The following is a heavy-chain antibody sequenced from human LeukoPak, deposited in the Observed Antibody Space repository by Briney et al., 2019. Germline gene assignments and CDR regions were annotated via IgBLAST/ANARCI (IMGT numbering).Heavy chain of an antibody. V-gene: IGHV1-2*02. J-gene: IGHJ4*02. CDR1: GYTFTGYY. Sequence: ASVKVSCKASGYTFTGYYMHWVRQAPGQGLEWMGWINPNSGGTKYAQKFQGRVTMTRDTSISTAYMELSRLRSEDTAVYYCARCGGGYDCYFDYWGQGTLVTVSS. D-gene: IGHD5-12*01. CDR2: INPNSGGT. CDR3: ARCGGGYDCYFDY.